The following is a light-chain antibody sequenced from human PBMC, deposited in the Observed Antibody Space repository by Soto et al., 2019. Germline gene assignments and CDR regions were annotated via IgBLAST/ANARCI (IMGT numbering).Light chain of an antibody. J-gene: IGKJ5*01. CDR2: DAS. Sequence: DIQMTQSPSTLCVSVGDRVTITGRAIQTISSWLAWYQQKPGRAPKLLIYDASNLEAGVPSRFMGSGSGTDFIFTISRLQPEDIATYYCQQYENLPTFGQGTRLEIK. V-gene: IGKV1-33*01. CDR3: QQYENLPT. CDR1: QTISSW.